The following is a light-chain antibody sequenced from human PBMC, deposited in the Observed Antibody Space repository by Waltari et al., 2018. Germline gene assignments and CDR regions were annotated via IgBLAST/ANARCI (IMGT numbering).Light chain of an antibody. CDR3: LQHYNYPRT. Sequence: DIQMTQSPSSLSASVGGRVTITCRASQGIRSDLGWYQQKLGKAPKRLIYDATSLQSGVPSRFSGSGSGTEFSLTISSLQPEDVATYYCLQHYNYPRTFGQGTKVEIK. J-gene: IGKJ1*01. CDR1: QGIRSD. V-gene: IGKV1-17*01. CDR2: DAT.